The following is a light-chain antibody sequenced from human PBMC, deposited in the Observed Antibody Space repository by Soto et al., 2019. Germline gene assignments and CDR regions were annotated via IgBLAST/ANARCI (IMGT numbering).Light chain of an antibody. CDR1: QSVSSY. V-gene: IGKV3-11*01. CDR3: QQRANWPPT. J-gene: IGKJ3*01. Sequence: EIVLTQSPATLSLSPGERATLSCRASQSVSSYLAWYQQKPGQAPRLLIFDASNRATGIPARFSGSGSGTDFTRTISSLEPEDFAVYYCQQRANWPPTFGPGTKVEIK. CDR2: DAS.